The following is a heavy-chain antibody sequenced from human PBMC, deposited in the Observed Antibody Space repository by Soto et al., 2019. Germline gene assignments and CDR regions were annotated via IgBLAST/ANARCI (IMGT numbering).Heavy chain of an antibody. CDR2: ISSSSSYI. Sequence: PGGSLRLSCAASGFTFSSYSMNWVRQAPGKGLEWVSSISSSSSYIYYADSVKGRFTISRDNAKNSLYLQMNSLKASDTAMYYCARYRPNYDSSGYYHPYFDYWGQGTLVTVSS. J-gene: IGHJ4*02. CDR1: GFTFSSYS. D-gene: IGHD3-22*01. V-gene: IGHV3-21*04. CDR3: ARYRPNYDSSGYYHPYFDY.